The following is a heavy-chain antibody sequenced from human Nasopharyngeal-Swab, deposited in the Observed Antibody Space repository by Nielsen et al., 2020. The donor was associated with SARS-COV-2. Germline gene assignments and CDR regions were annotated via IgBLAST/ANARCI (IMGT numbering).Heavy chain of an antibody. Sequence: SETLSLTCTVSGGSISSGDYYWSWIRQPPGKGLEWIGYIYYSGSTHYNPSLKSRVTISVDTSKNQFSLKLNSVTAADTAVFYCGRARVGHCSSTSCYRLWDCWGQGTLVSVSS. D-gene: IGHD2-2*02. J-gene: IGHJ4*02. V-gene: IGHV4-30-4*08. CDR3: GRARVGHCSSTSCYRLWDC. CDR2: IYYSGST. CDR1: GGSISSGDYY.